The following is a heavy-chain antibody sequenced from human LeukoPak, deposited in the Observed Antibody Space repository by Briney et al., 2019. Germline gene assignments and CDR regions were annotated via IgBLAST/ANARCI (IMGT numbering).Heavy chain of an antibody. CDR3: TRRTVALTYFDY. Sequence: GGSLRLSCTASGFTFGDYAMSWFRQAPGKGLEWVGFIRSKAYGGTTEYAASVKGRFTISRDDSKSIAYLQMSSLKTEDTAVYYCTRRTVALTYFDYWGQGTLVTVSS. CDR2: IRSKAYGGTT. J-gene: IGHJ4*02. V-gene: IGHV3-49*03. CDR1: GFTFGDYA. D-gene: IGHD2-15*01.